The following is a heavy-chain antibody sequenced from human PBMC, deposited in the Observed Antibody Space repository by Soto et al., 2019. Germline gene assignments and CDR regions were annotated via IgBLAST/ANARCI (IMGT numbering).Heavy chain of an antibody. CDR3: ARDGRNALWVRGLNAMDV. CDR1: AYTFTTYG. CDR2: ISGYNGQT. J-gene: IGHJ6*02. D-gene: IGHD5-18*01. V-gene: IGHV1-18*01. Sequence: QVQLVQSGPEVKKPGASVKVSCKASAYTFTTYGISWVRQAPGQGLEWMGWISGYNGQTNYAQKFRGRGTITTDTSTSTAYVGLRSLRSDVTAMYSCARDGRNALWVRGLNAMDVWGQGTTVTVSS.